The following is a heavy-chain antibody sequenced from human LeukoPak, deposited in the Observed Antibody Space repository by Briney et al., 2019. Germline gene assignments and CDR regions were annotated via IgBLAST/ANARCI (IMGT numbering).Heavy chain of an antibody. V-gene: IGHV4-39*01. CDR2: IYYSGST. D-gene: IGHD2-2*01. J-gene: IGHJ4*02. CDR3: ARLRGGRGFCSSTSCYVFDY. Sequence: SETLSLTCTVSGGSISSSSHSWGWIRQPPGKGLEWIGSIYYSGSTYYNPSLKSRVTISVDTSKNQLSLKLSSVTAADTAVYYCARLRGGRGFCSSTSCYVFDYWGQGTLVTVSS. CDR1: GGSISSSSHS.